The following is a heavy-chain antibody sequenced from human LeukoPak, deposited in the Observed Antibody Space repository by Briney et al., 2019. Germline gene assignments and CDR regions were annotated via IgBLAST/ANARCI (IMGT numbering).Heavy chain of an antibody. J-gene: IGHJ4*02. Sequence: GGSLRLSCTASGFIFSNYWMSWVRQAPGKGLEWVSVIYSGGSTYYADSVKGRFTISRDNSKNTLYLQMNSLRAEDTAVYYCASSVRLWFGELAFDYWGQGTLVTVSS. D-gene: IGHD3-10*01. CDR2: IYSGGST. V-gene: IGHV3-53*01. CDR1: GFIFSNYW. CDR3: ASSVRLWFGELAFDY.